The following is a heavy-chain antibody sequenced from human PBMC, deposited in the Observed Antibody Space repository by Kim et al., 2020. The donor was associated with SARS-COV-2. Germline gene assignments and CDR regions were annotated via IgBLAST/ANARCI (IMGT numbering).Heavy chain of an antibody. CDR2: IYYSGST. V-gene: IGHV4-39*01. CDR3: ARAKSTGWLVKFGAFDS. J-gene: IGHJ5*01. Sequence: SETLSLTCTVSGGSISSSSYYWGWIRQPPGKGLEWIGSIYYSGSTYYNPSLKSRVTISVDTSKNQFSLKLSSVTAADTAVYYCARAKSTGWLVKFGAFDSWGQGALVTVSS. CDR1: GGSISSSSYY. D-gene: IGHD6-19*01.